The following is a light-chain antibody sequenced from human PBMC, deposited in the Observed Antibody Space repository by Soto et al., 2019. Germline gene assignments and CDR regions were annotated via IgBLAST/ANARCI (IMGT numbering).Light chain of an antibody. CDR3: QSYDSSLSAVNGV. CDR2: GNS. CDR1: SSNIGAGYD. J-gene: IGLJ3*02. Sequence: QSVLTQPPSVSGAPGQRVTISCTGSSSNIGAGYDVHWYQQLPGTAPKLLIYGNSNRPSGVPDRFSGSKSGTSASLAITGLQAEDEADYYCQSYDSSLSAVNGVFGGGTKLTVL. V-gene: IGLV1-40*01.